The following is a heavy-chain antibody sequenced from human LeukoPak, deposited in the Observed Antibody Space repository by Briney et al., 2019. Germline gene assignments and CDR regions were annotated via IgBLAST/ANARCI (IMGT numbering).Heavy chain of an antibody. CDR3: ARDRAYYYDSSGFMAYYFDY. D-gene: IGHD3-22*01. CDR1: GYTFTSYG. Sequence: GALVKVSCKASGYTFTSYGISWVRQAPGQGLEWMGWISAYNGNTNYAQKLQGRVTMTTDTSTSTAYMELRSLRSDDTAVYYCARDRAYYYDSSGFMAYYFDYWGQGTLVTVSS. CDR2: ISAYNGNT. J-gene: IGHJ4*02. V-gene: IGHV1-18*01.